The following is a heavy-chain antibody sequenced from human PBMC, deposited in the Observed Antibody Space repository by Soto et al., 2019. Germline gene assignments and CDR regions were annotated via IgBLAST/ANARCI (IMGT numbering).Heavy chain of an antibody. Sequence: PSQTLSLSCTVSGGSISRYYWSWIRQPPGKGLEWIGYIYYSGSTNYNPSLKSRVTISVDTSKNQFSLKLSSVTAADTAVYYCARAGRDGYNLFDYWGQGTLVTVSS. CDR1: GGSISRYY. CDR2: IYYSGST. J-gene: IGHJ4*02. V-gene: IGHV4-59*01. CDR3: ARAGRDGYNLFDY. D-gene: IGHD5-12*01.